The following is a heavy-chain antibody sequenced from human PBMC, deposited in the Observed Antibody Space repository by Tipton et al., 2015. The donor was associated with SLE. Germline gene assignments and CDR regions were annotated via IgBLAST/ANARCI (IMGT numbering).Heavy chain of an antibody. CDR3: AREAGDPPYFQH. CDR2: IFYSGST. CDR1: GGSISSHY. Sequence: TLSLTCTVSGGSISSHYWSWIRQPPGKGLEWIGYIFYSGSTNYNPSLKSRVTISVDTSKNQFSLKLSSVTAADTAVYYCAREAGDPPYFQHWDQGTLVTVSS. V-gene: IGHV4-59*11. J-gene: IGHJ1*01. D-gene: IGHD2-21*02.